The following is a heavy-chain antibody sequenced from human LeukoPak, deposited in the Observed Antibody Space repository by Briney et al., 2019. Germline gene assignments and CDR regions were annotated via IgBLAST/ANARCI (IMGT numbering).Heavy chain of an antibody. CDR3: ARSGVVVPAADNWFDP. CDR1: GGTFSSYA. CDR2: IIPIFGTA. D-gene: IGHD2-2*01. Sequence: ASVKVSCKASGGTFSSYAISWVRQAPGQGLEWMGGIIPIFGTANYAQKFQGRVTITADESTSTAYMELSSLRSEDTTVYCCARSGVVVPAADNWFDPWGQGTLVTVSS. V-gene: IGHV1-69*13. J-gene: IGHJ5*02.